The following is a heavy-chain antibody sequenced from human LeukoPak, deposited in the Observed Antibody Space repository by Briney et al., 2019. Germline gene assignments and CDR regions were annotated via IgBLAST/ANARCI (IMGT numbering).Heavy chain of an antibody. CDR2: INHSGST. CDR3: ERTIHDGSGYLFDY. Sequence: SETLSLTCAVYAGSFTGYYWSWTRQPPGKGLEWLGEINHSGSTNYNPSLKSRVTISVDTSKNQFSLKLSSVTGAETAVYYCERTIHDGSGYLFDYWGQGTLVTVSS. J-gene: IGHJ4*02. D-gene: IGHD3-22*01. CDR1: AGSFTGYY. V-gene: IGHV4-34*01.